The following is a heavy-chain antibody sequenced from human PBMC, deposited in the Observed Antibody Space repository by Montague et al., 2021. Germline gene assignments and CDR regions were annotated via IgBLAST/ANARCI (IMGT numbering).Heavy chain of an antibody. V-gene: IGHV4-31*03. J-gene: IGHJ4*03. D-gene: IGHD2-2*02. CDR2: IYYTGPT. Sequence: TLSLTCTFSGGSSIFGLYYSTWIRPHPGTGLEWLGNIYYTGPTPYNPSLSSRLTITVDTSKNQFSLMLNSVTAADTAVYYCARDVGRYTPVGYFDPWGHGTPVTVSS. CDR1: GGSSIFGLYY. CDR3: ARDVGRYTPVGYFDP.